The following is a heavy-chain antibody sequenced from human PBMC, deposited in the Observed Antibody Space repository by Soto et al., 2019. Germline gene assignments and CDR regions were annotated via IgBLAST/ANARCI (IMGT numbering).Heavy chain of an antibody. V-gene: IGHV3-33*01. D-gene: IGHD6-6*01. Sequence: GGSLRLSCAASGFTFSSYGMHWVRQAPGKGLEWVAVIWYDGSNKYYADSVKGRFTISRDNSKNTLYLQMNSLRAEDTAVYYCARELGPPRLYYFDYWGQGTLVTVSS. CDR3: ARELGPPRLYYFDY. J-gene: IGHJ4*02. CDR2: IWYDGSNK. CDR1: GFTFSSYG.